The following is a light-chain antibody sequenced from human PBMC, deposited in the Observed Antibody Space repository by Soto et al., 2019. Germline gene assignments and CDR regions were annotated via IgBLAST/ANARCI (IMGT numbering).Light chain of an antibody. CDR3: QQYGSSPRT. CDR2: GAS. CDR1: QSVSSSY. J-gene: IGKJ1*01. V-gene: IGKV3-20*01. Sequence: EIVLTQSPGTLCLSPGEGATLSCRASQSVSSSYLAWYQQKPGQAPRILIYGASNRATGIPDRFSGSGSGTDFTLTISRLEPEDFAVYYCQQYGSSPRTFGQGTKVEIK.